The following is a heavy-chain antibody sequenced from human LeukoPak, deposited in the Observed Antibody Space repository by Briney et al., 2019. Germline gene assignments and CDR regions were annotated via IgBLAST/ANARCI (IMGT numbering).Heavy chain of an antibody. J-gene: IGHJ3*02. CDR3: ARLMGFTDLYCSGGSCYLDAFDI. D-gene: IGHD2-15*01. CDR1: YW. CDR2: IYPGDSDT. V-gene: IGHV5-51*01. Sequence: YWSWIRQPPGKGLEWMGVIYPGDSDTRYSPSFQGQVTISADKSISTAYLQWSSLKASDTAMYYCARLMGFTDLYCSGGSCYLDAFDIWGQGTMVTVSS.